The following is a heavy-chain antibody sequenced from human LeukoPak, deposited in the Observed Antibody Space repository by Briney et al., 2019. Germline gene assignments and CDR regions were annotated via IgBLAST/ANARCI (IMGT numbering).Heavy chain of an antibody. CDR3: ARHEFAYDSPFDY. D-gene: IGHD3-22*01. V-gene: IGHV4-39*01. CDR2: IYYSGST. CDR1: GGSISSRSYH. Sequence: PSETLSLTCTVSGGSISSRSYHWGGIGQPPGKGLEGIGSIYYSGSTYYNPSLRRRVTISVDTSKNQFSLKRSSVTATDTAVYYCARHEFAYDSPFDYWGQGTLVTVSS. J-gene: IGHJ4*02.